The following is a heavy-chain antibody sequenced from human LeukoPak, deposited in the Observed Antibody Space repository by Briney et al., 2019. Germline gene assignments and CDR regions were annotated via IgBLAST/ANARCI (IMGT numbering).Heavy chain of an antibody. J-gene: IGHJ4*02. D-gene: IGHD6-13*01. V-gene: IGHV4-61*01. CDR1: GGSVSSGSYY. CDR2: IYYSGST. CDR3: ARASGYSSSWYPDY. Sequence: PSETLSLTCTVSGGSVSSGSYYWSWIRQPPGKGLEWIGYIYYSGSTNYNPSLRSRVTISVDTSKNQFSLKLSSVTAADTAVYYCARASGYSSSWYPDYWGQGTLVTVSS.